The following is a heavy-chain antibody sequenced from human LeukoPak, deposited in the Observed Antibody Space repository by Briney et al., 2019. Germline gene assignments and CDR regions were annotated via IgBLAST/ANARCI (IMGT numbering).Heavy chain of an antibody. CDR2: IGGTGVRT. CDR1: GFTFSSYA. Sequence: GGSLRLSCAASGFTFSSYAMSWVRQAPGKGLEWVSTIGGTGVRTYYADSVKGRFTISRDNAKNSLYLQMNSLRAEDTAVYYCARDFVDIVATTSLDYWGQGTLVTVSS. CDR3: ARDFVDIVATTSLDY. V-gene: IGHV3-23*01. D-gene: IGHD5-12*01. J-gene: IGHJ4*02.